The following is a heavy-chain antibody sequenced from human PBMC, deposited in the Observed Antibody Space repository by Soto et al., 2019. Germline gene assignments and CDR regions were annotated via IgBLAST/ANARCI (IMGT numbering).Heavy chain of an antibody. CDR1: GYTFTSYG. CDR2: ISPIIGIA. CDR3: ARVTHSGYDLDPFDY. V-gene: IGHV1-69*04. J-gene: IGHJ4*02. D-gene: IGHD5-12*01. Sequence: GASVKVSCKASGYTFTSYGISWVRQATGQGLEWMGRISPIIGIANYAQKFQGRVTITTDKSTSTAYMELSSLRSEDTAVYYCARVTHSGYDLDPFDYWGQGTLVTVPQ.